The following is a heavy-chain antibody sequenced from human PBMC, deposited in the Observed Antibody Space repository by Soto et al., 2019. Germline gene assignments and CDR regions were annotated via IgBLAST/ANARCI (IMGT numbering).Heavy chain of an antibody. CDR3: ARDRGGGYEQLVPFDY. J-gene: IGHJ4*02. CDR2: IKQDGSEK. V-gene: IGHV3-7*01. Sequence: GGSLRLSCAASGFTFSSYWMSWVRQAPGKGLEWVANIKQDGSEKYYVDSVKGRFTISRDNAKNSLYLQMNSLRAEDTAVYYCARDRGGGYEQLVPFDYWGQGTLVTVSS. D-gene: IGHD6-6*01. CDR1: GFTFSSYW.